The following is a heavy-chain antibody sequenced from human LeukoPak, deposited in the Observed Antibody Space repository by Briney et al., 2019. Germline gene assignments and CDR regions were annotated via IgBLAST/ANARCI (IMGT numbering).Heavy chain of an antibody. CDR1: GYSFTSYW. V-gene: IGHV5-51*01. J-gene: IGHJ5*02. Sequence: LGESLKISCKGSGYSFTSYWIGWVRQMPGKGLEWMGIIYPGDSDTRYSPSFQGQVTISADKSISTAYLQWSSLKASDTAMYYCARFLITMVRGVGSCWFDPWGQGTLVTVSS. CDR2: IYPGDSDT. D-gene: IGHD3-10*01. CDR3: ARFLITMVRGVGSCWFDP.